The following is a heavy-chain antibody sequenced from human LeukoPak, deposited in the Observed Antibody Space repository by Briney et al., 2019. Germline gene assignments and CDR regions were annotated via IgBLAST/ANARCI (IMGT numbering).Heavy chain of an antibody. J-gene: IGHJ6*02. CDR2: ISAYNGNT. CDR3: ARDRIQLWLLADGMDV. CDR1: GYTFTSYG. Sequence: ASVKVSCKASGYTFTSYGISWVRQAPGQGLEWMGWISAYNGNTNYAQKLQGRVTMTTDTSTSTAYMKLRSLRSDDTAVYYCARDRIQLWLLADGMDVWGQGTTVTVS. V-gene: IGHV1-18*01. D-gene: IGHD5-18*01.